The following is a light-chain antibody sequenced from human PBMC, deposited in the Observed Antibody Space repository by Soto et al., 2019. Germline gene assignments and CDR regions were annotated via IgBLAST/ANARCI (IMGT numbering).Light chain of an antibody. J-gene: IGKJ2*01. CDR3: QQYNNWPDMYT. Sequence: EMVMTQSPATLSVSPGERVILSCRASRSVGTTLAWYQQKPGQAPRLLIYGASTRATGIPARFSGSGSGTDFPLTISSLQSEDFAIYYCQQYNNWPDMYTFGQGTKLQIK. CDR2: GAS. CDR1: RSVGTT. V-gene: IGKV3-15*01.